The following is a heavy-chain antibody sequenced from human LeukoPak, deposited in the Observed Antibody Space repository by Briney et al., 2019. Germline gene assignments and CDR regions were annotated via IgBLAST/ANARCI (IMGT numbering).Heavy chain of an antibody. Sequence: SETLSLTCTVSGGSISSYYWSWIRQPPGKGLEWIGYIYYSGSTNYNPSLKSRVTISVDTSKNQFSLKLSSVTAADTAVYYCARLPFGEYYFDYWGQGPWSPSPQ. CDR1: GGSISSYY. CDR2: IYYSGST. V-gene: IGHV4-59*08. J-gene: IGHJ4*02. CDR3: ARLPFGEYYFDY. D-gene: IGHD3-10*01.